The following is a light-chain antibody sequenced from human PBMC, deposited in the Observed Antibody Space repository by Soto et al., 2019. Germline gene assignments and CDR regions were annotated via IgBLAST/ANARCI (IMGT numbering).Light chain of an antibody. CDR2: DVG. V-gene: IGLV2-11*01. J-gene: IGLJ1*01. CDR1: NSDVGGYNY. Sequence: QSALTQPRSVSGSPGQSVTISCTGTNSDVGGYNYVSWYQQHPGRAPKLMIYDVGKRPSGVPDRFSGSNSGITASLTISGLQAEDEADYYFCSYAGSYTLVFGTGTKLTVL. CDR3: CSYAGSYTLV.